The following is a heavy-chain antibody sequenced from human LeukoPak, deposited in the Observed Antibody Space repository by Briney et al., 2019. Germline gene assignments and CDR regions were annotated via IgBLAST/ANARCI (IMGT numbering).Heavy chain of an antibody. Sequence: GGSLRLSCAASGFSVSSNYISWVRQAPGKGLEWVSIIYSDGSTFHADSVKGRFTMSRDNSKNTLDLQMNSLRAEDTAVYYCARTMGLGPGGHFDYWGQGTLVTVSA. CDR1: GFSVSSNY. V-gene: IGHV3-53*01. D-gene: IGHD3-16*01. CDR3: ARTMGLGPGGHFDY. J-gene: IGHJ4*02. CDR2: IYSDGST.